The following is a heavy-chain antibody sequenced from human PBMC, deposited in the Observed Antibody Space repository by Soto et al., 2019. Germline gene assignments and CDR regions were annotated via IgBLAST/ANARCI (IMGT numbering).Heavy chain of an antibody. V-gene: IGHV3-7*01. D-gene: IGHD2-21*02. J-gene: IGHJ4*02. CDR3: ARDVDHLVVVTALRPFDY. CDR1: GFTFSSYW. Sequence: EVQLVESGGGLVQPGGSLRLSCAASGFTFSSYWMSWVRQAPGKGLEWVANIKQDGSEKYYVDYVKGRFTISRDNAKKSLYLQMNSLRAEDTAVYYCARDVDHLVVVTALRPFDYWGQGPLVTVSS. CDR2: IKQDGSEK.